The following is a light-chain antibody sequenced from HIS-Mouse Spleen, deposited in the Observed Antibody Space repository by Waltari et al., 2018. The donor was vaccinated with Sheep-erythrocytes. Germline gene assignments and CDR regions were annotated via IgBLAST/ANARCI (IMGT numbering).Light chain of an antibody. J-gene: IGLJ2*01. CDR2: QDS. V-gene: IGLV3-1*01. CDR3: QAWDSSTAEVV. Sequence: SYELTQPPSVSVSPGQTASITCSGDKLGDKYACWYQQKPGQSTVLVIYQDSKRPSGIPERFSGSNSGNTATLTISGTQAMDEADYYCQAWDSSTAEVVFGGGTKLTVL. CDR1: KLGDKY.